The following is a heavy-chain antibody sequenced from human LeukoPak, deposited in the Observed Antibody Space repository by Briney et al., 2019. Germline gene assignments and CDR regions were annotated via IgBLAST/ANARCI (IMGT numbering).Heavy chain of an antibody. CDR1: GGTFSSYA. J-gene: IGHJ5*02. V-gene: IGHV1-69*13. D-gene: IGHD6-13*01. Sequence: GASVKVSCKASGGTFSSYAISWVRQAPGQGLEWMGGIIPIFGTANYAQKFQGRVTITADESTSTAYMELSSLRSEDTAVYYCARSPYSSSWYIPYNWFDPWGQGTLVTVSS. CDR3: ARSPYSSSWYIPYNWFDP. CDR2: IIPIFGTA.